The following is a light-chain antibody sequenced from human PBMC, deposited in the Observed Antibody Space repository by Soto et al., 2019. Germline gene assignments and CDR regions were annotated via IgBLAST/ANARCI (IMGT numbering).Light chain of an antibody. J-gene: IGKJ4*01. CDR3: QQYYSTPPRLT. CDR1: QSVLYSSNNKNY. Sequence: DIVMTQSPDSLAVSLGERATINCKSSQSVLYSSNNKNYLAWYQQKPGQPPKLLIYWASTRESGVPDRFSGSGSGTDFTLTISSLQAEDVAVHYCQQYYSTPPRLTFGGGTKVEIK. V-gene: IGKV4-1*01. CDR2: WAS.